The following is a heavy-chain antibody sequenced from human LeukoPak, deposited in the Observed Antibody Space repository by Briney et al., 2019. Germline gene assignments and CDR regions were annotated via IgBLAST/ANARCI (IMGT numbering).Heavy chain of an antibody. V-gene: IGHV5-51*01. CDR3: TRAFRCSGGRCYADY. D-gene: IGHD2-15*01. J-gene: IGHJ4*02. CDR2: IYPDDSDT. CDR1: GYSFTNYW. Sequence: GEPLKISCKGSGYSFTNYWIGWVRQMPEKGLEWLGIIYPDDSDTRYSPSFQGQVTISADKSISTAYLQWSSLKASDTAMYYCTRAFRCSGGRCYADYWGQGTPVTVSS.